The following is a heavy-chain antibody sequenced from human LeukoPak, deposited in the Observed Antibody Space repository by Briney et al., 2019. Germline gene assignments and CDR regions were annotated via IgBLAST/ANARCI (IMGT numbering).Heavy chain of an antibody. CDR2: IYPGDSDT. V-gene: IGHV5-51*01. Sequence: GESLKISCKGSGYSFTSYWIGWVRQMPGKGLEWMGIIYPGDSDTRYSPSFQGQVTISADKSISTAYLQWSSPTASDTAMYYCALIHGGDCYGMDVWGQATTVSVSS. J-gene: IGHJ6*02. CDR1: GYSFTSYW. CDR3: ALIHGGDCYGMDV. D-gene: IGHD3-16*01.